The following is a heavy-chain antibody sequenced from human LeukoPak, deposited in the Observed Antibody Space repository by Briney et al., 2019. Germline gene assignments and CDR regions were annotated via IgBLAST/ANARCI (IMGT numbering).Heavy chain of an antibody. CDR2: INPDSDDT. CDR3: ARNTNYYGSGSSFDY. J-gene: IGHJ4*02. Sequence: ASVKVSCKASGYTFTGYYMRWVRQAPGQGLEWMGWINPDSDDTMYAQKFQGRVTMTRDTSISTAYMELSRLRSDDTAVYYCARNTNYYGSGSSFDYWGQGTLVTVSS. CDR1: GYTFTGYY. V-gene: IGHV1-2*02. D-gene: IGHD3-10*01.